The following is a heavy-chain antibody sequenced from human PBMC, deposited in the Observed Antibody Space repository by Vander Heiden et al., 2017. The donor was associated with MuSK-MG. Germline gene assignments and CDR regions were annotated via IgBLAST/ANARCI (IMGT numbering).Heavy chain of an antibody. CDR3: ARGLGDILTGYYWRYGMDV. V-gene: IGHV3-33*01. CDR2: IWYDGINK. CDR1: GSPFRSHG. J-gene: IGHJ6*02. Sequence: VQLSEAGGGVVQPGRPQRLSCAASGSPFRSHGMHWVLQAPGKGLGWVAVIWYDGINKYYADSVKGRFTISRDNSKNTLYLQMNSLRAEDTAVYYCARGLGDILTGYYWRYGMDVWGQGTTVTVSS. D-gene: IGHD3-9*01.